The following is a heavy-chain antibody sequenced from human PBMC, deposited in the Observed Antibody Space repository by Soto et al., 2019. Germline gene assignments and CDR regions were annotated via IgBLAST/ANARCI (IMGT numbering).Heavy chain of an antibody. Sequence: PGGSLRLSCAASGFTFNNYGIHWVRQAPGKGLEWVAVISYDGSKEYYADSVKGRFTISRDNSKNTVYLQMNSLRGEDTAVYYCAKEYYDAWSIYWSCVWGRGTTVTVSS. CDR3: AKEYYDAWSIYWSCV. D-gene: IGHD3-3*01. CDR2: ISYDGSKE. V-gene: IGHV3-30*18. J-gene: IGHJ6*02. CDR1: GFTFNNYG.